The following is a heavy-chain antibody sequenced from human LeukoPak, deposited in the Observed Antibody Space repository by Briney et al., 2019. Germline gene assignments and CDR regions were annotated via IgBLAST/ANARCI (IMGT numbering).Heavy chain of an antibody. D-gene: IGHD3-10*01. V-gene: IGHV3-30*18. CDR3: AKYSRITMVRGVDNWFDP. CDR1: GFTFSNFG. CDR2: ISYDGSKK. J-gene: IGHJ5*02. Sequence: PGRSLRLSCAASGFTFSNFGMHWVRQAPGKGLEWVAVISYDGSKKYYADSVKGRFTISRDNSKNTLYLQMNSLRAEDTAVYYCAKYSRITMVRGVDNWFDPWGQGTLVTVSS.